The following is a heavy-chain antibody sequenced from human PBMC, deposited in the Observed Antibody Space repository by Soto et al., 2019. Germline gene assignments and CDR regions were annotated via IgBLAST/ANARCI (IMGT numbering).Heavy chain of an antibody. Sequence: QVQLVQSGAEVKKPGASVKVSCKASGYTFTTYAISWVRQAPGQGLEWMGWISAYNGYTENAHNFQGRVTMTTDTATSSAYMELRSLASDDTAVYYCAREGAYDPRYFDYWGQGTLVTVSS. CDR2: ISAYNGYT. CDR3: AREGAYDPRYFDY. D-gene: IGHD1-1*01. CDR1: GYTFTTYA. J-gene: IGHJ4*02. V-gene: IGHV1-18*01.